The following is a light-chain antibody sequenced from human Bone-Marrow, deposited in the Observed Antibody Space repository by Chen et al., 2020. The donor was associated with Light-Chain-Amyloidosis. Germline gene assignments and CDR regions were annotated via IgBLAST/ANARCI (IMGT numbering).Light chain of an antibody. CDR2: RDT. CDR1: DLPTKY. Sequence: SYGLPQPPSVSVSPGQTARITCSGDDLPTKYAYWYQQKPGQAPVLVIHRDTERPSGISERCSGSSSGTTATLTISGVQAEDEADYHCQSADSSGTYEVIFGGGTKLTVL. J-gene: IGLJ2*01. CDR3: QSADSSGTYEVI. V-gene: IGLV3-25*03.